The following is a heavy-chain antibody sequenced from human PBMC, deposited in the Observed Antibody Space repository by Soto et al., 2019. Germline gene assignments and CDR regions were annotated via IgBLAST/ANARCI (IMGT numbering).Heavy chain of an antibody. CDR2: IWYDGSNK. V-gene: IGHV3-33*01. CDR1: GFTFSSYG. CDR3: ARSTIFLGGYGMDV. D-gene: IGHD3-3*01. J-gene: IGHJ6*02. Sequence: GGSLRLSCAASGFTFSSYGMHWVRQAPGKGLEWVAVIWYDGSNKYYADSVKGRFTISRDNSKNTLYLQMNSLRAEDTAVYYCARSTIFLGGYGMDVWGQGTTVTVSS.